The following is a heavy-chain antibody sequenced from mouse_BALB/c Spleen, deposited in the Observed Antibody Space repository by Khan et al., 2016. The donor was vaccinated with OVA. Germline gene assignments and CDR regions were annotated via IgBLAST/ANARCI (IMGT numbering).Heavy chain of an antibody. CDR2: ISGDSNTI. Sequence: EVQLVESGGGLVQPGGSRKLSCAASGFTFNNYGMHWVRQAPEKGLEWVAYISGDSNTIYYVDSVKGRFIISRANPKNTLFLQMTSLMSEDTVMYYCATSYFYGYYFDYWGPGTTLTVS. CDR1: GFTFNNYG. V-gene: IGHV5-17*02. D-gene: IGHD1-1*01. CDR3: ATSYFYGYYFDY. J-gene: IGHJ2*01.